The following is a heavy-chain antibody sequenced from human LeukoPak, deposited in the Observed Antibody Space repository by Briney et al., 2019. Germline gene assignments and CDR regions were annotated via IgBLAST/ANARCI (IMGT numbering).Heavy chain of an antibody. Sequence: ASVKVSCKASGGTFSSYATSWVRQAPGQGLEWMGGIIPIFGTANYAQKFQGRVTITADESTSTAYMELSSLRSEDTAVYYCARLSSIAARGEWFDPWGQGTLVTVSS. CDR2: IIPIFGTA. CDR1: GGTFSSYA. J-gene: IGHJ5*02. CDR3: ARLSSIAARGEWFDP. V-gene: IGHV1-69*13. D-gene: IGHD6-6*01.